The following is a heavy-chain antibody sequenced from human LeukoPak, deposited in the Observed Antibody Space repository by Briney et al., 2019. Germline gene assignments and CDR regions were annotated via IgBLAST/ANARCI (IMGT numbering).Heavy chain of an antibody. CDR1: GYIFTSYW. J-gene: IGHJ4*02. Sequence: GESLKISCKASGYIFTSYWIGWLRQMPGKGLEWMGIIYPGDFDTRYSPSFQGQVTISADNSISTAYLQWNSLKASDTAMYYCARRSGFVDYWGQGTLVTVSS. CDR2: IYPGDFDT. CDR3: ARRSGFVDY. V-gene: IGHV5-51*01. D-gene: IGHD3-3*01.